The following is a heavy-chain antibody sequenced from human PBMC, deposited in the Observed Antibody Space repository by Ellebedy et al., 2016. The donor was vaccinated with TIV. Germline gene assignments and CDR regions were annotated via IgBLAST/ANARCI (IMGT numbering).Heavy chain of an antibody. V-gene: IGHV1-18*01. J-gene: IGHJ4*02. D-gene: IGHD2-21*02. CDR2: VNPTNGNT. CDR3: ARGERLLDY. Sequence: AASVKVSCKASGYTFTSYDIYWVRQAPGQGLEWMGWVNPTNGNTDYAQKLRGRVTMTTDTSTTTAYMELRSLRSDDTAVYFCARGERLLDYWGQGTLVTVSS. CDR1: GYTFTSYD.